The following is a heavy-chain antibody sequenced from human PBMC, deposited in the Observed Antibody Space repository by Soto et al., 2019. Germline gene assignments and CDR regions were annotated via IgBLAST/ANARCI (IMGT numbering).Heavy chain of an antibody. CDR2: ISYSGTT. Sequence: QVQMQESGPGLVKPSETLSLTCTVSGASLSSYYWNWIRQPPGGGLEWLGFISYSGTTNYNHSFRSRVAMSIDTSNNQFSLNLTSVTAADTAFYYCATRTALPYYSWRGGDVWGQGAAVTVS. CDR3: ATRTALPYYSWRGGDV. J-gene: IGHJ6*02. D-gene: IGHD1-26*01. V-gene: IGHV4-59*01. CDR1: GASLSSYY.